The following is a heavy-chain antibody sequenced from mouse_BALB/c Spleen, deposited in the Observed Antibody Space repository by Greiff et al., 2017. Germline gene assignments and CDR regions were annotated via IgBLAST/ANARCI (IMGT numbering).Heavy chain of an antibody. Sequence: EVNVVESGGGLVQPGGSRKLSCAASGSTFSSFGMPWVRQAPEKGLEWVAYIISASSTIYYADTVKGRFTISIDNPKNTLFLQMTSLRSEDTAMYYCASYGSSLFAYWGQGTLVTVSA. D-gene: IGHD1-1*01. J-gene: IGHJ3*01. CDR2: IISASSTI. V-gene: IGHV5-17*02. CDR3: ASYGSSLFAY. CDR1: GSTFSSFG.